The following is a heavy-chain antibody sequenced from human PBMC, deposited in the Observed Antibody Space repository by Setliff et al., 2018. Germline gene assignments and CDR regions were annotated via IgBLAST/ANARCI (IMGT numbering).Heavy chain of an antibody. CDR1: GDSISIDDYY. CDR2: ISYSGET. J-gene: IGHJ5*02. V-gene: IGHV4-61*08. CDR3: ARDGDYFGSGNRFDP. D-gene: IGHD3-10*01. Sequence: LSLTCTVSGDSISIDDYYWSWIRQPPGKGLEWIGYISYSGETNYNPSLKSRVTMSVDTSKNQFSLKVDSVTAADTAMYYCARDGDYFGSGNRFDPWGQGTLVTVSS.